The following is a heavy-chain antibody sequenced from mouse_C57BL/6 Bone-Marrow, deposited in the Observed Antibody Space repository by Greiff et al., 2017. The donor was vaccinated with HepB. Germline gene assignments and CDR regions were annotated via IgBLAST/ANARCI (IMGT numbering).Heavy chain of an antibody. D-gene: IGHD1-1*01. CDR2: IRSKSSNYAT. Sequence: EVQRVESGGGLVQPKGSLKLSCAASGFTFNTYAMHWVRQAPGKGLEWVARIRSKSSNYATYYADSVKDRFTISRDDSQSMLYLQMNNLKTEDTAMYYCVITTVVAKDYAMDYWGQGTSVTVSS. V-gene: IGHV10-3*01. CDR1: GFTFNTYA. J-gene: IGHJ4*01. CDR3: VITTVVAKDYAMDY.